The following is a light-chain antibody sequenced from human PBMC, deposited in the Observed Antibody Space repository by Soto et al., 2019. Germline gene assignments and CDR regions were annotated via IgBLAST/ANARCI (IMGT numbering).Light chain of an antibody. J-gene: IGKJ4*01. CDR3: LQDYNFPLS. CDR2: AAS. Sequence: AIQMTQSPSSLSASVGDRVTITCRASQGIGNDLAWYHQRPGKAPKLLIYAASSLQSGVPSRFSGSGSGTDLTLTISSLQTGDFATYYCLQDYNFPLSFGGGTKVEIK. CDR1: QGIGND. V-gene: IGKV1-6*01.